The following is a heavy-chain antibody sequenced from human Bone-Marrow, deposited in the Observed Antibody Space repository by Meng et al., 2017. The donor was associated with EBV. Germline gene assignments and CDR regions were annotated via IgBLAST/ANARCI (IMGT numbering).Heavy chain of an antibody. Sequence: VQLQGSGPGRVKPSQTLSLTCAVSGGSISSGGYYWSWIRQPPGKGLEWIGYIYYSGSTYYNPSLKSRVTISVDTSKNQFSLKLSSVTAADTAVYYCASGSTAAGTDYWGQGTLVTVSS. J-gene: IGHJ4*02. CDR1: GGSISSGGYY. D-gene: IGHD6-13*01. CDR2: IYYSGST. CDR3: ASGSTAAGTDY. V-gene: IGHV4-30-4*01.